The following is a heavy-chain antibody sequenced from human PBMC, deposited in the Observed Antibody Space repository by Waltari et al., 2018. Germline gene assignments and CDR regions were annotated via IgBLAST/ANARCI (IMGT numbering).Heavy chain of an antibody. CDR1: GYTFSGYY. J-gene: IGHJ4*02. CDR2: IIPNSGGT. D-gene: IGHD7-27*01. V-gene: IGHV1-2*06. Sequence: QVQLVQSGAEVRKPGASVKVSCETSGYTFSGYYIHWVRQAPGQGPEWMARIIPNSGGTSYAQKFQGRVTMTRDTSITTAYMELRSLTSDDTAVYYCARGNWGYFFDYWGQGTLVTVSS. CDR3: ARGNWGYFFDY.